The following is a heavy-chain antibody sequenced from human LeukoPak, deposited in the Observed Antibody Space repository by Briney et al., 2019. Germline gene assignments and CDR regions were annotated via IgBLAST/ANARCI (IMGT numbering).Heavy chain of an antibody. J-gene: IGHJ4*02. D-gene: IGHD6-13*01. Sequence: PGGSLRLSCAASGFTFSRSAMTWVRQTPGKGLDWVSSISSSGNTYYSDSVNGRFTISRDNSKNMLYLQMNSLRAEDTAVYYCVKGRISEDGLDLWGQGTLVTVSS. CDR1: GFTFSRSA. V-gene: IGHV3-23*01. CDR2: ISSSGNT. CDR3: VKGRISEDGLDL.